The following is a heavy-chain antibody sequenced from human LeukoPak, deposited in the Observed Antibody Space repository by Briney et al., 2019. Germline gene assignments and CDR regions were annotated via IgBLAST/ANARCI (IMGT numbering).Heavy chain of an antibody. D-gene: IGHD5-12*01. CDR3: AKEGYSGYDYVPWFDP. CDR2: IRYDGSNK. J-gene: IGHJ5*02. CDR1: GFTFSSYG. V-gene: IGHV3-30*02. Sequence: GGSLRLSCEASGFTFSSYGMHWVRQAPGKGLEWVAFIRYDGSNKYYADSVKGRFTISRDNSKNTLYLQMNSLRAEDTAVYYCAKEGYSGYDYVPWFDPWGQGTLVTVSS.